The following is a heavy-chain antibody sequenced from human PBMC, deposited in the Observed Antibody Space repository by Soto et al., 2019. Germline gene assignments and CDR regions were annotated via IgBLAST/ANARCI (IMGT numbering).Heavy chain of an antibody. CDR1: GYSFTSHY. CDR3: ARLVSAAANDY. CDR2: IYPGGVNI. Sequence: ASVKVSCKAIGYSFTSHYMHWVRQAPGQGLEWMGTIYPGGVNIGYAQKFKGRVTMTKNSLYLQMNSLRAEDTAVYYCARLVSAAANDYWGQGALVTVSS. V-gene: IGHV1-46*01. J-gene: IGHJ4*02. D-gene: IGHD1-26*01.